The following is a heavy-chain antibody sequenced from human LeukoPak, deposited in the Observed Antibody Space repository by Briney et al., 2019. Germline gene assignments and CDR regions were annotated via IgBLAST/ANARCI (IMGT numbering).Heavy chain of an antibody. J-gene: IGHJ4*02. CDR1: GGSFSSYA. CDR3: ARERVVYSGFDY. V-gene: IGHV1-69*13. D-gene: IGHD2-15*01. CDR2: IIPIFGTA. Sequence: SVKVSCKASGGSFSSYAISWVRQAPGQGLEWMGGIIPIFGTANYAQKFQGRVTITADESTSTAYMELSSLRSEDTAVYYCARERVVYSGFDYWGQGTLVTVSS.